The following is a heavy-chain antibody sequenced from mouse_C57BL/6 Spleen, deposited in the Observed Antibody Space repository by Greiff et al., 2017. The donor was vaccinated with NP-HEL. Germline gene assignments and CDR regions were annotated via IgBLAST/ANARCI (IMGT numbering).Heavy chain of an antibody. CDR2: IHPNSGST. J-gene: IGHJ4*01. CDR3: ARQRLGPYYAMDY. Sequence: QVQLQQPGAELVKPGASVKLSCKASGYTFTSYWMHWVKQRPGQGLEWIGMIHPNSGSTNYNEKFKSKATLTVDKSSSTAYMQLSSLTSEDSAVYYCARQRLGPYYAMDYWGQGTSVTVSS. V-gene: IGHV1-64*01. D-gene: IGHD3-2*02. CDR1: GYTFTSYW.